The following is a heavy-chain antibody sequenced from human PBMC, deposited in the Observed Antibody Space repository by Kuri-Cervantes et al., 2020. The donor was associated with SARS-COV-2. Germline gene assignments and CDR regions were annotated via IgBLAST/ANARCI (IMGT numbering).Heavy chain of an antibody. CDR1: EFTFSSYA. CDR3: ASQLIAAAALDY. D-gene: IGHD6-13*01. Sequence: GESLKISCAASEFTFSSYAMHWVRQAPGKGLEWVAVISYDGSNKYYADSVKGRFTISRDNSKNTLYLQMNSLRAEDTAVYYCASQLIAAAALDYWGQGTLVTVSS. CDR2: ISYDGSNK. V-gene: IGHV3-30-3*01. J-gene: IGHJ4*02.